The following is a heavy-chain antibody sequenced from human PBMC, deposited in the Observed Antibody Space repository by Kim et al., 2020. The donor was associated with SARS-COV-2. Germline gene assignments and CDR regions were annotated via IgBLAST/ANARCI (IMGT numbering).Heavy chain of an antibody. CDR1: GFTFDDYA. J-gene: IGHJ3*02. CDR3: AKDKPGGAFDI. V-gene: IGHV3-9*01. D-gene: IGHD1-26*01. CDR2: ISWNSGSI. Sequence: GGSLRLSCAASGFTFDDYAMHWVRQAPGKGLEWVSGISWNSGSIGYADSVKGRFTISRDNAKNSLYLQMNSLRAEDTALYYCAKDKPGGAFDIWGQGTMVTVSS.